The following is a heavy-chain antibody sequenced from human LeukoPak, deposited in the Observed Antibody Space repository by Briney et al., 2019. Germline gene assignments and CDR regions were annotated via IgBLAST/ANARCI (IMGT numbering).Heavy chain of an antibody. CDR2: MNSNSGNT. Sequence: ASVTVSCQACGCTLTKYVMHWLRQPAAQALEGSGWMNSNSGNTGYAQKFQGRVTITRNTSISTAYMELSSLRSEDTAVYYCARSYSSSSWFDYWGQGTLVTVS. D-gene: IGHD6-6*01. CDR3: ARSYSSSSWFDY. CDR1: GCTLTKYV. J-gene: IGHJ4*02. V-gene: IGHV1-8*03.